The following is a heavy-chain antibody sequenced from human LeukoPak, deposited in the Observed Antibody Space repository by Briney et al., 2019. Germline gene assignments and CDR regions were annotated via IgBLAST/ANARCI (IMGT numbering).Heavy chain of an antibody. CDR3: ARDDYGGNTGDY. CDR2: IIPILGIA. J-gene: IGHJ4*02. Sequence: GASVKVSCKASGGTFSSYTISWVRQAPGQGLEWMGRIIPILGIANYAQKFQGRVTITADKSTSTAYMELSSLRFEDTAVYYCARDDYGGNTGDYWGQGTLVTVSS. CDR1: GGTFSSYT. D-gene: IGHD4-23*01. V-gene: IGHV1-69*04.